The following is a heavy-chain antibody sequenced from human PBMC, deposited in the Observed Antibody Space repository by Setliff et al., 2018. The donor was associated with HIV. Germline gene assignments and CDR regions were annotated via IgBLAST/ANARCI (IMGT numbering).Heavy chain of an antibody. J-gene: IGHJ4*02. CDR1: GFTSGVDW. CDR3: VGDLARVIAH. D-gene: IGHD2-21*01. CDR2: VTPDGGDK. V-gene: IGHV3-7*01. Sequence: GGSLRLSCAASGFTSGVDWMSWVRPTPGKGLEWVASVTPDGGDKYYANSMRGRFTISRDNGKNAVYLQMNRLTAEDTALYYCVGDLARVIAHWGQGTLVTVSS.